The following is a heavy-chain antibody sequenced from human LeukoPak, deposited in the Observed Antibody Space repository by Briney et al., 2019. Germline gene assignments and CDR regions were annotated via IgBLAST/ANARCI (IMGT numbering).Heavy chain of an antibody. CDR3: ARGSAVMNHYYGMDV. Sequence: SETLSLTCAVYGGSFSGYYWSWIRQPPGKGLEWIGEINHSGSTNYNPSLKSRVTISVDTSKNQFSLKLSSVTAADTAVYYCARGSAVMNHYYGMDVWGQGTTVTVSS. V-gene: IGHV4-34*01. D-gene: IGHD4-11*01. J-gene: IGHJ6*02. CDR1: GGSFSGYY. CDR2: INHSGST.